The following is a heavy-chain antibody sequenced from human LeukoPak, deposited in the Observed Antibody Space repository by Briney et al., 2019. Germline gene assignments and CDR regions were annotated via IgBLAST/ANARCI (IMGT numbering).Heavy chain of an antibody. CDR2: IKQDGSGK. V-gene: IGHV3-7*01. CDR1: GFTFSSYW. Sequence: PGGSLRLSCAASGFTFSSYWMSWVRQAPGKGLELVANIKQDGSGKYYVDSVKGRFTISRDDAKNSLYLQMNSLRAEDTAVYYCARGSGSYYGEYYFDYWGQGTLVTVSS. D-gene: IGHD3-10*01. J-gene: IGHJ4*02. CDR3: ARGSGSYYGEYYFDY.